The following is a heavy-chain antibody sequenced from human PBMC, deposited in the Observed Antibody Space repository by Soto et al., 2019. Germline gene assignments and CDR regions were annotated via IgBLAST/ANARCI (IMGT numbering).Heavy chain of an antibody. CDR2: ISSGSSNI. Sequence: EVQLVESGGGLVKPGGSLTLSCAASRFAFRSYNMNWVRQAPGKGLEWVESISSGSSNIYYADSVKGRCTISRDNVKISLFRQMGSLIAEYSAVYYCVSATVVVAEVDWWGLGSLVTVSS. V-gene: IGHV3-21*01. CDR3: VSATVVVAEVDW. CDR1: RFAFRSYN. D-gene: IGHD2-15*01. J-gene: IGHJ4*02.